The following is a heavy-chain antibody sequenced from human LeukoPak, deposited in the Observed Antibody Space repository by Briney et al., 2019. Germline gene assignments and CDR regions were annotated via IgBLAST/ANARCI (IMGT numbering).Heavy chain of an antibody. Sequence: PSETLSLTCAVYGGSFSGYYWSWIRQPPGKGLEWIGEINHSGSTNYNPSLKSRVTISVDTSKNQFSLKLSSVTAADTAVYYCARGSPPTGGKKGDWGQGTLVTVSS. D-gene: IGHD4-17*01. CDR2: INHSGST. CDR1: GGSFSGYY. V-gene: IGHV4-34*01. J-gene: IGHJ4*02. CDR3: ARGSPPTGGKKGD.